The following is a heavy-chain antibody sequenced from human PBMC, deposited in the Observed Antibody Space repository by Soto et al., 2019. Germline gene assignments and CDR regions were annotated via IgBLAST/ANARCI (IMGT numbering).Heavy chain of an antibody. CDR2: IYWDDDT. V-gene: IGHV2-5*02. D-gene: IGHD3-16*01. Sequence: SGPKRVNPAQTLTMTCIFAGFSFSADGAGVGWIRQPPGKALEWLALIYWDDDTRYRPSLKSRLTITKDSSKNQVVLTMTNMDPLDTATYYCAHAFGGTSWPNDAFDVWGQGTVVTVSS. CDR3: AHAFGGTSWPNDAFDV. CDR1: GFSFSADGAG. J-gene: IGHJ3*01.